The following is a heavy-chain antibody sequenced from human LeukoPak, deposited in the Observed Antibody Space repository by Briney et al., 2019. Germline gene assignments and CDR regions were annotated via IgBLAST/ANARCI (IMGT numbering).Heavy chain of an antibody. V-gene: IGHV3-21*01. J-gene: IGHJ4*02. CDR3: ARAYYY. CDR1: GFTFSNYN. CDR2: ITRDTIYT. Sequence: GGSLRLSCAASGFTFSNYNMNWVRQTPGKGLEWVSSITRDTIYTFYADSVKGRFTISRDNAKNSLSLQMNSLRAEDTAVYYCARAYYYWGQGTLVTVSS. D-gene: IGHD2-21*01.